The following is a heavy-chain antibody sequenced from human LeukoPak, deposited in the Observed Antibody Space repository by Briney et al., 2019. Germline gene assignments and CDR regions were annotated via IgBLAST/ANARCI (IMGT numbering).Heavy chain of an antibody. CDR2: ISSSGSTI. CDR3: AKEMSAAIDS. CDR1: GFTFSDYY. J-gene: IGHJ4*02. V-gene: IGHV3-11*04. Sequence: PGGSLRLSCAASGFTFSDYYMSWIRQAPGKGLEWISYISSSGSTIYYADSVRGRFTISRDNAKNSLYLQMNSLGAEDTAVYYCAKEMSAAIDSWGQGTLVTVSS. D-gene: IGHD6-13*01.